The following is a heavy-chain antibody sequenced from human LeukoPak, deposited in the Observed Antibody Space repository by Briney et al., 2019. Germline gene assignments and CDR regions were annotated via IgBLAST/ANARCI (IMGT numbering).Heavy chain of an antibody. CDR2: IYYSGST. CDR3: AKDNYYDSSGHYAFDI. D-gene: IGHD3-22*01. Sequence: SETLSLTCTVSGGSISSYYWNWIRQPPGKGLEWIGYIYYSGSTNYNPSLKSRVTISVDTSKNQFSLKLSSVTAADTAVYYCAKDNYYDSSGHYAFDIWGQGTKVTVSS. CDR1: GGSISSYY. J-gene: IGHJ3*02. V-gene: IGHV4-59*01.